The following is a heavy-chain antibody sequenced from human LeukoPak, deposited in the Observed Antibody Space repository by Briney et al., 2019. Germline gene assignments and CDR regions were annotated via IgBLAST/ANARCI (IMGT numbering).Heavy chain of an antibody. CDR3: ARDQYLGGAFDI. D-gene: IGHD2-15*01. Sequence: GGSLRLSCAASGFTFSSYSMNWVRQAPGKGLEWVSSISSSSSYIYYADSVKGRFTISRDNAKNSLYLQMNSLRAEDTAVYYCARDQYLGGAFDIWGQGTMVTVSS. CDR2: ISSSSSYI. V-gene: IGHV3-21*01. J-gene: IGHJ3*02. CDR1: GFTFSSYS.